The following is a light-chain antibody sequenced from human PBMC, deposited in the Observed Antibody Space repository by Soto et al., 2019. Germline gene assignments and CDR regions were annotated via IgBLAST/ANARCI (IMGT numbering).Light chain of an antibody. J-gene: IGKJ1*01. CDR3: QQYNNWPPGT. Sequence: EIVMTQSPATLSVSPGERATLSCRARQSVSSHLAWYQQKPGPAPRLLIYCASTKATGSPARFSGSGSGTEFTLTVSSLQSEDFAVYYCQQYNNWPPGTFGQGTKVEIK. V-gene: IGKV3-15*01. CDR2: CAS. CDR1: QSVSSH.